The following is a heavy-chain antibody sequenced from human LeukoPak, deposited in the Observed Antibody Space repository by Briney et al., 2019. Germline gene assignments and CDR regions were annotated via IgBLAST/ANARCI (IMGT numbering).Heavy chain of an antibody. D-gene: IGHD1-1*01. J-gene: IGHJ4*02. CDR3: ARVQLAQFDY. CDR1: GFTFSSYA. V-gene: IGHV3-21*01. CDR2: ISSSSSYI. Sequence: GGSLRLSCAASGFTFSSYAMSWVRQAPGKGLEWVSSISSSSSYIYYADSVKGRFTISRDNAKNSLYLQMNSLRAEDTAVYYCARVQLAQFDYWGQGTLVTVSS.